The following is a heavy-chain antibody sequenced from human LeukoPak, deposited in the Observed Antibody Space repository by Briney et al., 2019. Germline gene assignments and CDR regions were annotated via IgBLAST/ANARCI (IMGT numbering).Heavy chain of an antibody. CDR1: GFTFSSYA. Sequence: PGRSLRLSCAASGFTFSSYAMHWVRQAPGKGLEWVAVISYDGSNKYYADSVKGRFTISRDNSKNTLYLQMNSLRAEDTAVYYCARGGEVAWYYFDYWGQGTLVTVSS. D-gene: IGHD3-16*01. CDR3: ARGGEVAWYYFDY. V-gene: IGHV3-30*14. CDR2: ISYDGSNK. J-gene: IGHJ4*02.